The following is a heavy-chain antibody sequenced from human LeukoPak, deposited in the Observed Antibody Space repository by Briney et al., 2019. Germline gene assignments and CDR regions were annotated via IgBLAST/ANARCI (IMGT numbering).Heavy chain of an antibody. D-gene: IGHD5-18*01. CDR3: ARQGGYSLGIDY. V-gene: IGHV4-59*01. CDR2: IYYSGST. Sequence: SETLSLTCTVSGGSISSYYWSWIRQPPGKGLEWIGYIYYSGSTNYNPSLKSRVTISVDTSKNQFSLKLSSVTAADTAVYYCARQGGYSLGIDYWGQGTLVTVSS. CDR1: GGSISSYY. J-gene: IGHJ4*02.